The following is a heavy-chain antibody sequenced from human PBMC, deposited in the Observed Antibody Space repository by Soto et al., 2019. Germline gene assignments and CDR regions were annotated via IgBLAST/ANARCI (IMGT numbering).Heavy chain of an antibody. CDR3: ARSRITIFGVVIEDYYMDV. CDR1: GYTFTSYD. D-gene: IGHD3-3*01. J-gene: IGHJ6*03. V-gene: IGHV1-8*01. Sequence: ASVKVSCKASGYTFTSYDINWVRQATGQGLEWMGWINPNSGNTGSAQKFQGRVTMTRNTSISTAYMELSSLRSEDTAVYYCARSRITIFGVVIEDYYMDVWGKGTTVTVSS. CDR2: INPNSGNT.